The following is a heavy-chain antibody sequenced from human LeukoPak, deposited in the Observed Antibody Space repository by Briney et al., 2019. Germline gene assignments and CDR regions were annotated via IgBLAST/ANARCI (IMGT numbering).Heavy chain of an antibody. CDR3: ARDRFVRYCSGGSCYSGSFDY. CDR1: GFTFSSYA. D-gene: IGHD2-15*01. Sequence: PGGSLRLSCAASGFTFSSYAMHWVRQAPGKGLXXXXXXXYXGSNKYYADSVKGXFTISRDNSKNTLYLQMNSLRAEDTAVYYCARDRFVRYCSGGSCYSGSFDYWGQGTLVTVSS. J-gene: IGHJ4*02. CDR2: XXYXGSNK. V-gene: IGHV3-30*04.